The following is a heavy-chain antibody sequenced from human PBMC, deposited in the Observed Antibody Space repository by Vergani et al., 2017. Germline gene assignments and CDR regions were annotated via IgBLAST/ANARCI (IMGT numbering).Heavy chain of an antibody. CDR3: ARDGAVVTLDY. Sequence: QVQLVQSGAEVKKPGSSVTVSCKASGGTYSSYTISWVRQAPGQGLEWMGRIIPILGIANYAQKFQGRVTITADKSTSTAYMELSSLRSEDTAVYYCARDGAVVTLDYWSQGTLVTVSS. CDR2: IIPILGIA. J-gene: IGHJ4*02. D-gene: IGHD4-23*01. V-gene: IGHV1-69*08. CDR1: GGTYSSYT.